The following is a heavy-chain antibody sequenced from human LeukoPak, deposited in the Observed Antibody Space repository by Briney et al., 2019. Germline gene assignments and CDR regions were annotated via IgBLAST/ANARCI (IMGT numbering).Heavy chain of an antibody. D-gene: IGHD6-13*01. CDR1: GFTFSSYG. V-gene: IGHV3-23*01. Sequence: GGSLRLSCAASGFTFSSYGMSWVRQAPGKGLEWVSAISGSGDSTYYADSVKGGFTIARDNSKNTLYLQMNSLRAEDTAVYYCAKGGAYSSSWPAEYFQHWGQGTLVTVSS. J-gene: IGHJ1*01. CDR2: ISGSGDST. CDR3: AKGGAYSSSWPAEYFQH.